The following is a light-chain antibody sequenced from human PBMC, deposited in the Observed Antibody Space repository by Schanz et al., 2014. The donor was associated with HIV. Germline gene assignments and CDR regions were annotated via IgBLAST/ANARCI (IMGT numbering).Light chain of an antibody. CDR3: QQSYSATPYT. J-gene: IGKJ2*01. V-gene: IGKV1-39*01. Sequence: DIQMTQSSSSLSASVGDRVTITCRASQDISISLNWYQQKPGKAPQLLIYASSLLHTGVPSRFSGSGSGTHFTLTITGLQFEDFATYYCQQSYSATPYTFGQGTKVEIK. CDR2: ASS. CDR1: QDISIS.